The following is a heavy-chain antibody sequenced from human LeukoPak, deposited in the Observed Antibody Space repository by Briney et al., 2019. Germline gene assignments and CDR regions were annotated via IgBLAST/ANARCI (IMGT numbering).Heavy chain of an antibody. D-gene: IGHD3-10*01. J-gene: IGHJ5*02. CDR3: ARRRWVGGLLAPLFDP. CDR1: GGSISSGSYY. CDR2: IYTSGST. Sequence: SQTLSLTCTVSGGSISSGSYYWSWIRQPAGKGLEWIGRIYTSGSTNYNPSLKSRVTISVDTSKNQFSLKLSSVTAADTAVYYCARRRWVGGLLAPLFDPWGQGTLVTVSS. V-gene: IGHV4-61*02.